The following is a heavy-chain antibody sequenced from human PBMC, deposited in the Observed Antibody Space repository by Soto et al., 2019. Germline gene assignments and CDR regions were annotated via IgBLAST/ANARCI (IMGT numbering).Heavy chain of an antibody. CDR2: IRSKANSYAT. D-gene: IGHD5-12*01. V-gene: IGHV3-73*02. Sequence: EVQLVESGGGLVQPGWSLKLSCAASGLTFSGSAIHWVRQASGKGLEWVGRIRSKANSYATAYAASVKGRFTISRDDSKNTAYLQMNRLKTEDTAVYYCTRISGYLYNYYGMDVWGQGTTVTVSS. J-gene: IGHJ6*02. CDR1: GLTFSGSA. CDR3: TRISGYLYNYYGMDV.